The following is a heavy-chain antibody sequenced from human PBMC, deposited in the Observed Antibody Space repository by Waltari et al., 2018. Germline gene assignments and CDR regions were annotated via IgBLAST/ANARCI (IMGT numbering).Heavy chain of an antibody. CDR2: ISGSGGST. J-gene: IGHJ6*02. CDR3: AKDRSRYDFWSGYYNTYYYYGMDV. V-gene: IGHV3-23*01. D-gene: IGHD3-3*01. Sequence: EVQLLESGGGLVQPGGSLRLSCAASGFTFSSYAMSWVRQAPGKGLEWVSAISGSGGSTYYADSVKGRFTISRDNSKNTLYLQMNSLRAKDTAVYYCAKDRSRYDFWSGYYNTYYYYGMDVWGQGTTVTVSS. CDR1: GFTFSSYA.